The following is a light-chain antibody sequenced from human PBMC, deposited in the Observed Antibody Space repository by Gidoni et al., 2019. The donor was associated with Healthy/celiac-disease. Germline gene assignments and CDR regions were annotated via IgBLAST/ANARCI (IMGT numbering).Light chain of an antibody. CDR2: GAS. CDR1: QSVSRSY. V-gene: IGKV3-20*01. CDR3: QQYGSSPMT. J-gene: IGKJ1*01. Sequence: EIVLTQSPGTLSLSPGESATLSCRASQSVSRSYLAWYQQKPGQAPRLLIYGASSRATGIPDRFSGCGSGTDFTLTISRLEPEDFAVYYCQQYGSSPMTFGQGTKVEIK.